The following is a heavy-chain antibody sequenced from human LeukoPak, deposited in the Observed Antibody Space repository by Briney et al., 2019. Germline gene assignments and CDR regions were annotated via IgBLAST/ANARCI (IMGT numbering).Heavy chain of an antibody. CDR1: GFTFSSYA. Sequence: AGGSLRLSCAASGFTFSSYAMSWVRQAPGKGLEWVSAISGSGGSTYYADSVKGRFTISRDNSKNTLYLQMNSLRAEDTAVYYCAKDGQWLTSYYFDYWGQGTLVTVSS. J-gene: IGHJ4*02. D-gene: IGHD6-19*01. CDR3: AKDGQWLTSYYFDY. CDR2: ISGSGGST. V-gene: IGHV3-23*01.